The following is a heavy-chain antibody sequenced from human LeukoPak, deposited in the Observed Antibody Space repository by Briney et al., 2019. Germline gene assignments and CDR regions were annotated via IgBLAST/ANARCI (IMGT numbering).Heavy chain of an antibody. V-gene: IGHV3-9*03. CDR3: AKDTSLGYSSGWYYFDY. Sequence: GGSLRLSCAASGFTFDDYAMHWVRQAPGKGLEWVSGISWNSGSIGYADSVKGRFTISRNNAKNSLYLQMNSLRAEDMALYYCAKDTSLGYSSGWYYFDYWGQGTLVTVSS. CDR2: ISWNSGSI. D-gene: IGHD6-19*01. J-gene: IGHJ4*02. CDR1: GFTFDDYA.